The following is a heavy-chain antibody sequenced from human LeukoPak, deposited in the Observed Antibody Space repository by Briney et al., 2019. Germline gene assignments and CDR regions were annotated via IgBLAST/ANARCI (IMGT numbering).Heavy chain of an antibody. D-gene: IGHD2-2*01. CDR3: ARHNAPGFYYYYYMDV. V-gene: IGHV5-51*01. CDR2: IYPGDSDT. CDR1: GSSFTSYW. Sequence: GASLKISCKGSGSSFTSYWIGWVRQMPGKGLEWMGIIYPGDSDTRYSPSFQGQVTISADKSISTAYLQWSSLKASDTAMYYCARHNAPGFYYYYYMDVWGKGTTVTVSS. J-gene: IGHJ6*03.